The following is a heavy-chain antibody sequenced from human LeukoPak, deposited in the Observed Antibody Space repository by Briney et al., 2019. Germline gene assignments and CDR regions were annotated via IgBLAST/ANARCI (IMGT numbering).Heavy chain of an antibody. V-gene: IGHV3-23*01. D-gene: IGHD6-6*01. Sequence: GGSLRLSCAASGFSLSNYVMNWVLQAPGKGLEWVSGISGGGDGTYYADSVKGRFTITRDNSKNTLHLQINSLRAEDTAIYYCAKEFWYSSSSAFEHWGQGVLVTVSS. CDR1: GFSLSNYV. CDR2: ISGGGDGT. J-gene: IGHJ4*02. CDR3: AKEFWYSSSSAFEH.